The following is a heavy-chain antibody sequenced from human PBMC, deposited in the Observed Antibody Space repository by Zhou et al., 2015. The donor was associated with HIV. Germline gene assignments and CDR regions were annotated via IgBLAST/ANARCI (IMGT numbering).Heavy chain of an antibody. CDR3: ARSSGNYDFAFDL. CDR1: GYTFTGHY. V-gene: IGHV1-2*06. D-gene: IGHD3-22*01. CDR2: INPVSGDT. Sequence: QVQLVQSGAEVKKPGASVKVPCKASGYTFTGHYMHWVRQAPGQGLEWMGRINPVSGDTTYAQKFQGRFTMARDTSISTVYMELISLRSDDTAVYFCARSSGNYDFAFDLWGQGTRVIVSS. J-gene: IGHJ3*01.